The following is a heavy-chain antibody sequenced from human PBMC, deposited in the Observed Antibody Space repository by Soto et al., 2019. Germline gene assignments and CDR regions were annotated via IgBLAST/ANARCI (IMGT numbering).Heavy chain of an antibody. V-gene: IGHV3-30*03. Sequence: QVQLVESGGGMVQPGRSLRLSCAASGFTFSSHGIHWVRQAPGKGLEWVTFISYDGSNKHYADSVKGRFTVSRDNSKNTLYLQMNSLRAEDTAVYFCARYSGKYQGPIDYWGQGTLVTVSS. J-gene: IGHJ4*02. CDR1: GFTFSSHG. CDR3: ARYSGKYQGPIDY. D-gene: IGHD1-26*01. CDR2: ISYDGSNK.